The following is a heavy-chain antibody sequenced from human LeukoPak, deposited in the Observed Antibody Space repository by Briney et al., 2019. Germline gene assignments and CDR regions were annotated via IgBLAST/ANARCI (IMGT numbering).Heavy chain of an antibody. CDR2: ISSSSSSI. V-gene: IGHV3-48*04. Sequence: PGGSLRLSCAASGFTFSSYSMNWVRQAPGKGLEWVSYISSSSSSIYYADSVKGRFTISRVNAKNSLYLQMNSLRAEDTAVYYCARVENSGFDYWGQGTLVTVSS. CDR3: ARVENSGFDY. J-gene: IGHJ4*02. CDR1: GFTFSSYS. D-gene: IGHD1-26*01.